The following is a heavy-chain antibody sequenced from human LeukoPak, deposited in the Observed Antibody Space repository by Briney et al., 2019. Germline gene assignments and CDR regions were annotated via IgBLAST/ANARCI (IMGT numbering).Heavy chain of an antibody. CDR1: GFTVSSNY. J-gene: IGHJ6*03. Sequence: GGSLRLSCAASGFTVSSNYMTWVRQAPGKGLEWVSVIHKNAITYYADTVKGRFTISRDNSKNMLYLQMNSLRAEDTAVYYCARSLRVRGVPDYMDVWGKGTTVIISS. CDR3: ARSLRVRGVPDYMDV. CDR2: IHKNAIT. V-gene: IGHV3-53*01. D-gene: IGHD3-10*02.